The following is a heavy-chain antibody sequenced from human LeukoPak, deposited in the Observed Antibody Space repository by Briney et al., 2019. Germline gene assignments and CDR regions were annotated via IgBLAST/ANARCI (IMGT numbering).Heavy chain of an antibody. CDR3: ARDQGLTAPPPYGLDV. CDR1: GGTFSTSA. D-gene: IGHD5-18*01. V-gene: IGHV1-69*04. CDR2: IIPVLNIT. Sequence: SVKVSCKTSGGTFSTSAITWVRQAPGQGLEWMGRIIPVLNITTYAQRFQGRVTITADTSTSTVYMELSSLRSEETAVYYCARDQGLTAPPPYGLDVWGQGTTIIVSS. J-gene: IGHJ6*02.